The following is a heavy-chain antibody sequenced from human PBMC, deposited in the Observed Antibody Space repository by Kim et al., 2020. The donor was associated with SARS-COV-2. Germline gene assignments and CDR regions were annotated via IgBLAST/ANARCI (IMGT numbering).Heavy chain of an antibody. CDR3: ASYIAAAGTQSEPFDY. CDR1: GYTFTSYG. CDR2: ISAYNGNT. V-gene: IGHV1-18*01. Sequence: ASVKVSCKASGYTFTSYGISWVRQAPGQGLEWMGWISAYNGNTNYAQKLQGRVTMTTDTSTSTAYMELRSLRSDDTAVYYCASYIAAAGTQSEPFDYWGQGTLVTVSS. D-gene: IGHD6-13*01. J-gene: IGHJ4*02.